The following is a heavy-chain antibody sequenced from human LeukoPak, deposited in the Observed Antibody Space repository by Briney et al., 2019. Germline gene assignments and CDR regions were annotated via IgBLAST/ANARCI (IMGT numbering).Heavy chain of an antibody. Sequence: ASVKVSCKASGGTFSSYAISWVRQAPGQGLEWMGWISAYNGNTNYAQKLQGRVTMTTDTSTSTAYMELRSLRSDDAAVYYCARGGDSSGYYPLDYWGQGTLVTVSS. CDR1: GGTFSSYA. J-gene: IGHJ4*02. D-gene: IGHD3-22*01. V-gene: IGHV1-18*01. CDR2: ISAYNGNT. CDR3: ARGGDSSGYYPLDY.